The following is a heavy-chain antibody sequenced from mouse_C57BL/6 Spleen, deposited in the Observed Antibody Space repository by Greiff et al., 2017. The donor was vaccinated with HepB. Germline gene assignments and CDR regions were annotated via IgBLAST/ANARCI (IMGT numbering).Heavy chain of an antibody. Sequence: QVQLQQPGAELVKPGASVKMSCKASGYTFTSYWITWVKQRPGQGLEWIGDIYPGSGSTNYNEKFKSKATLTVDTTSSTAYMQLSSLTSEDSVVYYCARGSSGYRAMDYWGQGTSVTVSS. CDR1: GYTFTSYW. J-gene: IGHJ4*01. CDR3: ARGSSGYRAMDY. V-gene: IGHV1-55*01. D-gene: IGHD3-2*02. CDR2: IYPGSGST.